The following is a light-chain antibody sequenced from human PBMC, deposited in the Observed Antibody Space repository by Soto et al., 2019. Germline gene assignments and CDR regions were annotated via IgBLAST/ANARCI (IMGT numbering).Light chain of an antibody. CDR1: QSVSSSY. CDR3: QQYGSSPFWT. J-gene: IGKJ1*01. CDR2: GAS. V-gene: IGKV3-20*01. Sequence: EIVLTQSPGTLSLSPGERATLSCRASQSVSSSYLAWYQQKPGQDPRLLSYGASSRATGIPDRFSGSGSGTDVTLTISRMEPEDFALYYCQQYGSSPFWTFGQGTKLESK.